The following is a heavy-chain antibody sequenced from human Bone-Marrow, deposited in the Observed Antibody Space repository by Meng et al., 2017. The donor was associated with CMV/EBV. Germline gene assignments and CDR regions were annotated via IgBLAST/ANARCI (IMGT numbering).Heavy chain of an antibody. Sequence: GGSLRLSCAASGFTFSSYGMHWVRQAPGKGLEWVAFIRYDGSNKYNADSVKGRFTTSRDNSKNTLYVQMNSLRAEDTAVYYCAREGWSGYYYYYGMDVWGQGTTVTVSS. CDR1: GFTFSSYG. CDR2: IRYDGSNK. J-gene: IGHJ6*02. CDR3: AREGWSGYYYYYGMDV. V-gene: IGHV3-30*02. D-gene: IGHD3-3*01.